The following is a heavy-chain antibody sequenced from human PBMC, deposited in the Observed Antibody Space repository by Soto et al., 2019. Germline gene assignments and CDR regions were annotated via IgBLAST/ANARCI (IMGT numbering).Heavy chain of an antibody. D-gene: IGHD3-16*01. CDR2: ISANDGGT. CDR1: DSVFVTSV. V-gene: IGHV1-18*01. J-gene: IGHJ4*01. CDR3: ARGGGRHLSPLET. Sequence: QALLEQSGPEVKKPGDSVRISCWLYDSVFVTSVITWLRQAPGQGLEWMGWISANDGGTLSAMKFTDRLVMSTDPMRNLASRRLGDVTSDDSAVYFWARGGGRHLSPLETGGHGPPVTVSS.